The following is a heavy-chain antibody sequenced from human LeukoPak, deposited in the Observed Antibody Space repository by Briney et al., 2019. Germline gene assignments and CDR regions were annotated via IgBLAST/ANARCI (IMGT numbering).Heavy chain of an antibody. CDR2: VNPSGGST. CDR1: GYTLTDYY. J-gene: IGHJ6*02. Sequence: ASVKVSCKASGYTLTDYYMHWVRQAPGQGLEWMGIVNPSGGSTTYAQKFQGRVSMTRDTSTSTVYMELSSLRSEDTAVYYCARDPVGVRYNYYGMDVWGQGTTVTVSS. CDR3: ARDPVGVRYNYYGMDV. V-gene: IGHV1-46*01. D-gene: IGHD2-8*01.